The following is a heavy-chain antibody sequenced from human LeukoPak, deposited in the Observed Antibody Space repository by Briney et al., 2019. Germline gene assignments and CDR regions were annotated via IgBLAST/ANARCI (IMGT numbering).Heavy chain of an antibody. CDR3: VRRRYNYGFDS. CDR2: IYHSGST. CDR1: GDSISGSNW. D-gene: IGHD5-18*01. Sequence: SGTLSLTCDVSGDSISGSNWWNWVRQPPGKGLEWIGGIYHSGSTNYNPSLKRRVTMSVDKSKNQFSLKLSSVTAADTAVFYCVRRRYNYGFDSWGQGTLVTVSS. J-gene: IGHJ4*02. V-gene: IGHV4-4*02.